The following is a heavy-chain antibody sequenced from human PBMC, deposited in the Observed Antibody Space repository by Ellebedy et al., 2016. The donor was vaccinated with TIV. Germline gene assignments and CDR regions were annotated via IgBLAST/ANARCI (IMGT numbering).Heavy chain of an antibody. D-gene: IGHD3-10*01. V-gene: IGHV3-48*03. CDR1: GFTFSSYE. CDR3: ARTLRGGSGSSFDY. Sequence: GEFLKISCAASGFTFSSYEMNWVRQAPGKGLEWVSYNSSSGSTIYYADSVKGRFTISRDNAKNSLYLQMNSLRAEDTAVYYCARTLRGGSGSSFDYWGQGTLVTVSS. CDR2: NSSSGSTI. J-gene: IGHJ4*02.